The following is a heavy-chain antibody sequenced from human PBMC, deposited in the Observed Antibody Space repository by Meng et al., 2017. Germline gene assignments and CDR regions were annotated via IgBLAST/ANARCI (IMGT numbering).Heavy chain of an antibody. CDR3: AREGTGYCGGGSCFSFDY. Sequence: GQLVPAVAEVKKAVASVKVSCKSSGFALTQYFMHSVLQGPGQGLEWMDAIYPTGGGTSYAQQFQGRFTTTRESSTSTVYMELSSLRSEDTAVYYCAREGTGYCGGGSCFSFDYWGQGSLVTVSS. V-gene: IGHV1-46*01. J-gene: IGHJ4*02. D-gene: IGHD2-15*01. CDR1: GFALTQYF. CDR2: IYPTGGGT.